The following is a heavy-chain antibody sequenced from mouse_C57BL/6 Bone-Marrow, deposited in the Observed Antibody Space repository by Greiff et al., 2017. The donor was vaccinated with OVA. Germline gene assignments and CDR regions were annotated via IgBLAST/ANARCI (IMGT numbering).Heavy chain of an antibody. V-gene: IGHV14-3*01. J-gene: IGHJ1*03. CDR3: AADYGSSYWYFDV. CDR1: GFNIKNTY. Sequence: VQLQQSVAELVRPGASVKLSCTASGFNIKNTYMHWVKQRPEQGLEWIGRIDPANGNTKYAQKFKGKATITADTSSNTAYLQLSSLTSEDTAIYYCAADYGSSYWYFDVWGTGTTVTVSS. CDR2: IDPANGNT. D-gene: IGHD1-1*01.